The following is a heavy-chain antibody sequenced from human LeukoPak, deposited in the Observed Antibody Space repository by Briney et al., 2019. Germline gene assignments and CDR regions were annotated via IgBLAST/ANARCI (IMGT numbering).Heavy chain of an antibody. Sequence: PGGSLRLSCAASGFTFSNTWMNWVRQAPGKGLEWVSYISSSSSTIYYADSVKGRFTISRDNAKNSLYLQMNSLRAEDTAVYYCARFVLMVYAPVFDYWGQGTLVTVSS. V-gene: IGHV3-48*01. D-gene: IGHD2-8*01. CDR3: ARFVLMVYAPVFDY. J-gene: IGHJ4*02. CDR1: GFTFSNTW. CDR2: ISSSSSTI.